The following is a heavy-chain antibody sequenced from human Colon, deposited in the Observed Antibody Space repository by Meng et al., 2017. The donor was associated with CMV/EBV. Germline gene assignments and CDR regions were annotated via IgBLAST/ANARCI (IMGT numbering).Heavy chain of an antibody. D-gene: IGHD1-26*01. CDR2: VNTSVST. Sequence: WLWILQPVGRRLAWMWRVNTSVSTNYKHSLKSLVTMLVDTSKQQFSLKLRSVTGADTAMYYCAKEAPGGNYWYFDLWGRGNLVNVSS. V-gene: IGHV4-4*07. CDR3: AKEAPGGNYWYFDL. J-gene: IGHJ2*01.